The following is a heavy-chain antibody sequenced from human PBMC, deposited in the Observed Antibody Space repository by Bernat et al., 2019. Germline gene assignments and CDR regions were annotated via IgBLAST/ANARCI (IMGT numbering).Heavy chain of an antibody. CDR2: ISGSGGST. Sequence: EVQLVESGGDLVQPGGSLRLSCAASGFTFSSYAMSWVRQAPGKGLEWVSGISGSGGSTYYADSVKGRFTISRDNSKNTLYLQMSSLRAEDTAIYYCASGRRGHSGDYYFDYWGQGTLVTVSS. CDR1: GFTFSSYA. J-gene: IGHJ4*02. CDR3: ASGRRGHSGDYYFDY. V-gene: IGHV3-23*04. D-gene: IGHD4-17*01.